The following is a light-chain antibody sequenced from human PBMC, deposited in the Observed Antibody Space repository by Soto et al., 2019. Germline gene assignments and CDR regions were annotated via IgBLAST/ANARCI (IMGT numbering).Light chain of an antibody. J-gene: IGLJ1*01. CDR1: SSDVGSYNL. CDR2: EGT. Sequence: QSVLTQPASVSGSPGQSITISCTGTSSDVGSYNLVPWYQQHPGKAPKLIIYEGTKRPSGVSNRFSGSKSDNTASLTISGLQADGEADYYCCSYAGSSIPYVFGTGTKVTVL. V-gene: IGLV2-23*01. CDR3: CSYAGSSIPYV.